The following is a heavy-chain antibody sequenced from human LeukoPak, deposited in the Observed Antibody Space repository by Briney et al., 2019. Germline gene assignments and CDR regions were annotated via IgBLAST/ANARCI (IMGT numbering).Heavy chain of an antibody. CDR2: ISGSGGST. J-gene: IGHJ4*02. CDR1: GFTFSSYA. CDR3: ARAPPTGYYFDY. V-gene: IGHV3-23*01. Sequence: GGSLRLSCAASGFTFSSYAMSWVRQAPGKGLEWVSAISGSGGSTYYADSVKGRFTISRDNAKNSLYLQMNSLRAEDTAVYYCARAPPTGYYFDYWGQGTLVTVSS. D-gene: IGHD1-1*01.